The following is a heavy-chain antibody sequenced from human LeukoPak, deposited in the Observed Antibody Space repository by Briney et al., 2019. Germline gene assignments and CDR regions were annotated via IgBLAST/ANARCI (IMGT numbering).Heavy chain of an antibody. Sequence: ASVKVSCKASGYTFTGYYMHWVRQAPGQGLEWMGRFNPNSGGTNYAQKFQGRVTMTRDTSISTAYMELSRLRSDDTAVYYCARDLFITIFGVVINQGGDPLGPWGQGTLVTVSS. CDR2: FNPNSGGT. CDR1: GYTFTGYY. V-gene: IGHV1-2*06. CDR3: ARDLFITIFGVVINQGGDPLGP. D-gene: IGHD3-3*01. J-gene: IGHJ5*02.